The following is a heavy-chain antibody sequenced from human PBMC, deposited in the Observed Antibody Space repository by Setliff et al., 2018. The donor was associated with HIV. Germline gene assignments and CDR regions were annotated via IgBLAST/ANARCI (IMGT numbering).Heavy chain of an antibody. CDR3: ARPRGNDYAGSGLDN. CDR2: IYYSGST. CDR1: GGSISSSSYY. Sequence: PSETLSLTCTVSGGSISSSSYYWGWIRQPPGKGLEWFGSIYYSGSTYYNPSLWSRVTISVDTSKNQFSLKASDSAMYYCARPRGNDYAGSGLDNWGQGTLVTVSS. V-gene: IGHV4-39*07. J-gene: IGHJ4*02. D-gene: IGHD2-2*01.